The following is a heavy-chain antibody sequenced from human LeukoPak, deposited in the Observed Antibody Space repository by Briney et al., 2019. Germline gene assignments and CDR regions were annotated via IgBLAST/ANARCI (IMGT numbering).Heavy chain of an antibody. Sequence: ASVKVSCKASGYTFTGYYMHWVRQAPGQGLEWMGWINPNSGGTDYAQKFQGRVTMTRDTSISTAYMELSRLRSDDTAVYYCARDRRQWLGQRGARYFDYWGQGTLVTVSS. V-gene: IGHV1-2*02. CDR1: GYTFTGYY. J-gene: IGHJ4*02. CDR2: INPNSGGT. D-gene: IGHD6-19*01. CDR3: ARDRRQWLGQRGARYFDY.